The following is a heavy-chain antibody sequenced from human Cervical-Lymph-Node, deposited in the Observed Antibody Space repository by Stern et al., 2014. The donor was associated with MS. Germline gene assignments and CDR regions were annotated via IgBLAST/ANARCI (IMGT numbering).Heavy chain of an antibody. CDR1: GYTFANFG. Sequence: VQLVESGGEVKKPGASVMVSCQSSGYTFANFGINWVRQAPGQGLEWMGWINTYYGNNDYAQNVQGRVTLTTDTSPSTASLELQNLTPSDAAVYYYARARSSSSYYYYAMDVWGQGTTVTVSS. CDR2: INTYYGNN. CDR3: ARARSSSSYYYYAMDV. J-gene: IGHJ6*02. D-gene: IGHD6-6*01. V-gene: IGHV1-18*01.